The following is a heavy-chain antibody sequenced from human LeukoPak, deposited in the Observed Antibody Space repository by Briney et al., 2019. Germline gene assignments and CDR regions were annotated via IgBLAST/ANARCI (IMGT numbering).Heavy chain of an antibody. J-gene: IGHJ4*02. D-gene: IGHD1-26*01. CDR1: GFTFSSYA. Sequence: PGGSLRLSCAASGFTFSSYAMHWVRQAPGKGLEWVAVISYDGSNKYYADSVKGRFTISRDNSKNTLYLQMNSLRAEDTAVYYCATPSGCYRHVDYWGQGTLVTVSS. CDR2: ISYDGSNK. CDR3: ATPSGCYRHVDY. V-gene: IGHV3-30-3*01.